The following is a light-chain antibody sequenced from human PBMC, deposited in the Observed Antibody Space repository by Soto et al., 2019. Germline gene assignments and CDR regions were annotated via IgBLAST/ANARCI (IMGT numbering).Light chain of an antibody. CDR3: SSYTSSGTLYV. Sequence: QSALTQPASVSGSPGQSIAISCTGTSSDVGGYNYVSWYQQHPGKAPKLMIFDVSNRPSGVSNRFSGSKSGNTASLTISGLQAEDEADYYCSSYTSSGTLYVFGTGTKVNVL. V-gene: IGLV2-14*01. CDR1: SSDVGGYNY. CDR2: DVS. J-gene: IGLJ1*01.